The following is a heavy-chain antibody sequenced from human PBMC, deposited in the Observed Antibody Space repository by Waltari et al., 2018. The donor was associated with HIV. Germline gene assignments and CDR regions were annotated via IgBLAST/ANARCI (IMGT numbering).Heavy chain of an antibody. V-gene: IGHV1-69*02. CDR2: IIPCLGII. CDR3: ARSETATTYHYYGMDV. CDR1: GGTFSTYT. Sequence: QVQLVQSGAEVKNPGSSVKVSCKASGGTFSTYTFSWVRQAPGQGLEWMGRIIPCLGIINNARKFQGRVTMTADKATSTAYMELSSLRSEDTAVYYCARSETATTYHYYGMDVWGQGTTVTVSS. D-gene: IGHD1-1*01. J-gene: IGHJ6*02.